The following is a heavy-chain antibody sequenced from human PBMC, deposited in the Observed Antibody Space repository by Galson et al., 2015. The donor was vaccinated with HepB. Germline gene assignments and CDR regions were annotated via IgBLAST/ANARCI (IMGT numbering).Heavy chain of an antibody. D-gene: IGHD6-13*01. J-gene: IGHJ4*02. CDR1: GFTFSSYA. V-gene: IGHV3-30-3*01. CDR2: ISYDGSNK. Sequence: SLRLSCAASGFTFSSYAMHWVRQAPGKGLEWVAVISYDGSNKYYADSVKGRFTISRDNSKNTLYLQMNSLRAEDTAVYYCARDSDSSSWTFDYWGQGTLVTVSS. CDR3: ARDSDSSSWTFDY.